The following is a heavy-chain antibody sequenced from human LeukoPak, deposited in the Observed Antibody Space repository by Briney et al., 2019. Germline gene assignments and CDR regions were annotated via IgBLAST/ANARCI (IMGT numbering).Heavy chain of an antibody. V-gene: IGHV4-31*03. CDR2: IYYSGST. Sequence: PSQTLSLTCTVSGGSISSGGYYWSWIRQHPGKGLEWIGYIYYSGSTYYNPSLKSRVTISVDTSKNQFSPKLSSVAAADTAVYYCARDTVTTTFDALDIWGQGTMVTVSS. J-gene: IGHJ3*02. CDR3: ARDTVTTTFDALDI. CDR1: GGSISSGGYY. D-gene: IGHD4-17*01.